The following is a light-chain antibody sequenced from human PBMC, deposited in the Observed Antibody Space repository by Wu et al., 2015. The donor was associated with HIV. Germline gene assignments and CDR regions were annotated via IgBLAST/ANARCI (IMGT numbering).Light chain of an antibody. Sequence: EIVLTQSPDTLSLSPGERAILSCRASQSVSSVYLAWYQQKPGQAPRLLVYGTSRRATGVPDRFSGSGSGTDFTLTISRLEPEDFALYYCQQYGVTTWTFGQGTKVEIK. CDR1: QSVSSVY. CDR3: QQYGVTTWT. J-gene: IGKJ1*01. CDR2: GTS. V-gene: IGKV3-20*01.